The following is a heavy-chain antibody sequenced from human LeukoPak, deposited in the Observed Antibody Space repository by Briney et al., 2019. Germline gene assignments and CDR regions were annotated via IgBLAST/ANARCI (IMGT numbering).Heavy chain of an antibody. D-gene: IGHD6-13*01. CDR1: GYTFTSYA. Sequence: SVKVSCKASGYTFTSYAMHWVRQAPGQGLEWIGRIIPILGIANYAQKFQGRVTITADKSTSTAYMELSSLRSEDTAVYHCARDSDSSSWELIFDIWGQGTMVTVSS. CDR3: ARDSDSSSWELIFDI. J-gene: IGHJ3*02. CDR2: IIPILGIA. V-gene: IGHV1-69*04.